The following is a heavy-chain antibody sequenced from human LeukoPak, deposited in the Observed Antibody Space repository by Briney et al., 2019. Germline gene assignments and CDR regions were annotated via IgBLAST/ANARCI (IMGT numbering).Heavy chain of an antibody. V-gene: IGHV3-30*03. CDR1: GFTFSSYG. Sequence: GGSLRLSCAASGFTFSSYGMHWVRQAPGKGLEWVAVISYDGSNKYYADSVKGRFTISRDNSKNTLYLQMNSLRAEDTAVYYCARTAPAAIHWFDPWGQGTLVTVSS. J-gene: IGHJ5*02. CDR2: ISYDGSNK. D-gene: IGHD2-2*02. CDR3: ARTAPAAIHWFDP.